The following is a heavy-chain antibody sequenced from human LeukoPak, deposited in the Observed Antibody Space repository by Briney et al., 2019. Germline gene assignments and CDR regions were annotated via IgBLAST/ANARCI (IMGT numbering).Heavy chain of an antibody. Sequence: GGSLRLSCAASGLTFSSYGRHWVRQAPGKGLEWVAVISYDGSNKYYADSAKGRFTISRDNSKNTVYLQMNSLRAEDTAVYYCAKDRYASSGPIDYWGQGTLVTVSS. V-gene: IGHV3-30*18. CDR1: GLTFSSYG. D-gene: IGHD3-22*01. CDR2: ISYDGSNK. J-gene: IGHJ4*02. CDR3: AKDRYASSGPIDY.